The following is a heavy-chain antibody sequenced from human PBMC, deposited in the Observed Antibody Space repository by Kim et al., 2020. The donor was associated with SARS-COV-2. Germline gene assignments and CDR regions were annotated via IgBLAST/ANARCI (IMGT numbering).Heavy chain of an antibody. CDR1: GGTFSSYA. Sequence: SVNVSCKASGGTFSSYAISWVRQAPGQGLEWMGGIIPIFGTANYAQKFQGRVTITADESTSTAYMELSSLRSEDTAVYYCASHSRPYSSSWYYFDYWGQGTLVTVSS. J-gene: IGHJ4*02. D-gene: IGHD6-13*01. V-gene: IGHV1-69*13. CDR3: ASHSRPYSSSWYYFDY. CDR2: IIPIFGTA.